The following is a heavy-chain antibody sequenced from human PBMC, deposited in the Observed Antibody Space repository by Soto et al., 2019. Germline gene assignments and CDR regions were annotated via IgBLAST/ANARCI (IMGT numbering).Heavy chain of an antibody. D-gene: IGHD3-3*01. Sequence: SETLSLTCSVSGASITSRFWSWIRQPPGKGLEWIGYIYHSGSTYYNPSLKSRVTISVDRSKNQFSLKMSSVTAADTAVYYCARVPGDFWSGYYSWFDPWGQGTLVTVSS. CDR2: IYHSGST. CDR3: ARVPGDFWSGYYSWFDP. CDR1: GASITSRF. J-gene: IGHJ5*02. V-gene: IGHV4-30-2*01.